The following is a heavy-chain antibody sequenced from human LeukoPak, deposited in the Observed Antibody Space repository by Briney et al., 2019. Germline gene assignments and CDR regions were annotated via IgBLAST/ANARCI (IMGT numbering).Heavy chain of an antibody. Sequence: GGSLRLSCAASGFIASSNYMSWVRQAPGKGLEWVSLIYSGGSTYYADSVMGRSTISRDKSNNTLYLQMNSLRAEDTAVYYCATGGRSGVAFESWGQGTLVTVSS. D-gene: IGHD2-15*01. V-gene: IGHV3-53*01. CDR3: ATGGRSGVAFES. CDR1: GFIASSNY. CDR2: IYSGGST. J-gene: IGHJ4*02.